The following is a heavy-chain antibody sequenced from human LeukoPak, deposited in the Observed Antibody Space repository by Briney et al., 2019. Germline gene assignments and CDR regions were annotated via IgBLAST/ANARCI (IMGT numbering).Heavy chain of an antibody. CDR3: ARHSRFPGIAVAGTSWAYGMDV. V-gene: IGHV4-59*08. D-gene: IGHD6-19*01. CDR1: GGSISSYY. Sequence: SETLSLTCTVSGGSISSYYWSWIRQPPGKGLEWIGYIYYSGSTNYNPSLKSRVTISVDTSKNQFSLELSSVTAADTAVYYCARHSRFPGIAVAGTSWAYGMDVWGQGTTVTVSS. CDR2: IYYSGST. J-gene: IGHJ6*02.